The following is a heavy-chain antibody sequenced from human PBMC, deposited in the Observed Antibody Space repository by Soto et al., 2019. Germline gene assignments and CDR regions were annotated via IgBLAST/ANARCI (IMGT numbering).Heavy chain of an antibody. D-gene: IGHD1-20*01. CDR3: AKDHPYNWNDVVGAFEI. CDR2: ISGSGGST. V-gene: IGHV3-23*01. Sequence: GGSLRLSCAASGFTFSSYAMSWVRQAPGKGLEWVSAISGSGGSTYYADSVKGRFTISRDNSKNTLYLQMNSLRAEDTAVYYCAKDHPYNWNDVVGAFEIWGQGTMVTVSS. CDR1: GFTFSSYA. J-gene: IGHJ3*02.